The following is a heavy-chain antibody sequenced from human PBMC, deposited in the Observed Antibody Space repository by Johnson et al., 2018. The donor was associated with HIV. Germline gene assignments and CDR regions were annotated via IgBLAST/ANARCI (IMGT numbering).Heavy chain of an antibody. Sequence: QVQLVESGGGVVQPGRSLRLSCAASGFTFSSYAMHWVRQAPGKGLELVAVISYDGSNKYFTDSVRGRFTLSRDNSKNFLYLQMNSLRTEDTAVYYCARDRYYDFWSGYRTFDIWGQGTMVTVSS. D-gene: IGHD3-3*01. V-gene: IGHV3-30*14. CDR1: GFTFSSYA. CDR2: ISYDGSNK. CDR3: ARDRYYDFWSGYRTFDI. J-gene: IGHJ3*02.